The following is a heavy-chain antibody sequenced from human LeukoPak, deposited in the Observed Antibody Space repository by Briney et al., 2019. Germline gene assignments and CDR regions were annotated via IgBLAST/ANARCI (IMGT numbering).Heavy chain of an antibody. J-gene: IGHJ5*02. CDR2: ISAYNGNT. D-gene: IGHD3-10*01. V-gene: IGHV1-18*01. Sequence: ASVTVSCKASGYTFTSYGISWVRQAPGQGLEWMGWISAYNGNTNYAQKLQGRVTMTTDTSTSTAYMELRSLRSDDTAVYYCAREGLYGSGSGGFDPWGQGTLVTVSS. CDR1: GYTFTSYG. CDR3: AREGLYGSGSGGFDP.